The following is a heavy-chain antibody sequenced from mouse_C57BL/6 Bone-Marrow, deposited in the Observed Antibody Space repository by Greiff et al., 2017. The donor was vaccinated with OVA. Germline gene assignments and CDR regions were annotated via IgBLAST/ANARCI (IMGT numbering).Heavy chain of an antibody. J-gene: IGHJ3*01. D-gene: IGHD1-1*01. CDR3: ARGYYGSSYRGTWFAY. CDR1: GYTFTSYW. CDR2: IDPNSGGT. Sequence: QVQLKQPGAELVKPGASVKLSCKASGYTFTSYWMHWVKQRPGRGLEWIGRIDPNSGGTKYNEKFKSKATLTVDKPSSTAYMQLSSLTSEDSAVYYCARGYYGSSYRGTWFAYWGQGTLVTVSA. V-gene: IGHV1-72*01.